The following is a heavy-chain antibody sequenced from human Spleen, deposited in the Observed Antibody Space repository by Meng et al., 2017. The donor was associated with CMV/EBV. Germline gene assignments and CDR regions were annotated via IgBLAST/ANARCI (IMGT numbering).Heavy chain of an antibody. J-gene: IGHJ3*02. Sequence: SETLSLTCTVSGGSISSGGYYWSWIRQPPGKGLEWVGDISYTGSTYYNPSLKSRVIISIDTSKNKFSLKLSSVTAADTAVYYCARDTYDFWSDNQVGAFDIWGQGTMVTVSS. CDR1: GGSISSGGYY. CDR2: ISYTGST. CDR3: ARDTYDFWSDNQVGAFDI. V-gene: IGHV4-30-4*08. D-gene: IGHD3-3*01.